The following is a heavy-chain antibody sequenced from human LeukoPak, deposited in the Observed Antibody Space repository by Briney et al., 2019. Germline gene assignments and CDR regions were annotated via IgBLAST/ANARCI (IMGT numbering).Heavy chain of an antibody. CDR2: INSDGSNT. CDR3: AKDSSSRGWYFEH. Sequence: GGSLRLSCAASGFTFRTYWMHWVRQAPGKGLVWVSRINSDGSNTGYADSVKGRLTISRDNSKNTVYLQMNRLRAEDTAVYFCAKDSSSRGWYFEHWGQGTLVTVSS. V-gene: IGHV3-74*01. D-gene: IGHD6-19*01. J-gene: IGHJ4*02. CDR1: GFTFRTYW.